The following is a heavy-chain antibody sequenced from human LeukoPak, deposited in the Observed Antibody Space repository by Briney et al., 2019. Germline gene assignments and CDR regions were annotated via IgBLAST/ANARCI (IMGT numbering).Heavy chain of an antibody. CDR3: TREMGI. D-gene: IGHD7-27*01. V-gene: IGHV3-30*03. CDR1: GFTFSSYG. Sequence: SGGSLRLSCAASGFTFSSYGMHWVRQAPGKGLEWVAVISYDGSNKYYADSVKGRFTISRDNSKNTLYLQMNSLRAEDTAIYYCTREMGIWGQGTLVTVST. J-gene: IGHJ4*02. CDR2: ISYDGSNK.